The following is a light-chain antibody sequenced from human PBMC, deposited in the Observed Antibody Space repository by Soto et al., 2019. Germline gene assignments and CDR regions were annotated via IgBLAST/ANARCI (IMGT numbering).Light chain of an antibody. Sequence: QSVLTQPRSVSGSPGQSVTMSCTGTSSDVGAYNYVSWYQQHPGKAPKLMIYAVTKRPSWVPDRSSGSKSGNTASLTISGLQADDEADYYCCSYAGRSLYVVFGGGTKLTVL. CDR2: AVT. CDR3: CSYAGRSLYVV. J-gene: IGLJ3*02. CDR1: SSDVGAYNY. V-gene: IGLV2-11*01.